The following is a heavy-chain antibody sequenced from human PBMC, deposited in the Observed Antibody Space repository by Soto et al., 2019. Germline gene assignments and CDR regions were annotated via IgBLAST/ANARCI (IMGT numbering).Heavy chain of an antibody. J-gene: IGHJ4*02. CDR2: IKQDGSEK. CDR3: ARDRGAYCSGGSCGPSYYFDY. Sequence: GGSLRLSCAASGFTFSSYWMSWVRQAPGKGLEWVANIKQDGSEKYYVDSVKGRFTISRDNAKNSLYLQMNSLRAEDTAVYYCARDRGAYCSGGSCGPSYYFDYWGQGTLVTVSS. CDR1: GFTFSSYW. V-gene: IGHV3-7*01. D-gene: IGHD2-15*01.